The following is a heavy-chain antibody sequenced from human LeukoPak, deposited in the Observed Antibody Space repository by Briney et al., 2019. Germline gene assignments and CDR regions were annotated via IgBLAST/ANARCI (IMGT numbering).Heavy chain of an antibody. CDR1: GYTFTGYY. CDR2: INPNSGGT. Sequence: ASVKVSCKASGYTFTGYYMHWVRQAPGQGLEWMGWINPNSGGTNYAQKFQGRVTMTRDTSISTAYMELSRLSSDDTAVYYCARESDLPRDGYNYWGQGTLVTVSS. J-gene: IGHJ4*02. V-gene: IGHV1-2*02. D-gene: IGHD5-24*01. CDR3: ARESDLPRDGYNY.